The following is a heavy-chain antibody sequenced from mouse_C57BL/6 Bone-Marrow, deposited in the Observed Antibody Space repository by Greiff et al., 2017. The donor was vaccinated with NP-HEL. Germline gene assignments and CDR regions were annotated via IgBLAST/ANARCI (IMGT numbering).Heavy chain of an antibody. J-gene: IGHJ1*03. V-gene: IGHV2-2*01. CDR2: IWSGGST. CDR3: ASGSPTFCWYFDV. D-gene: IGHD1-1*01. CDR1: GFSLTSYG. Sequence: QVQLQQSGPGLVQPSQSLSITCTVSGFSLTSYGVHWVRQSPGKGLEWLGVIWSGGSTDYNAAFISRLGISKDNSKSQAFFKMNSLQADDTALYYCASGSPTFCWYFDVWGTGTTVTVSS.